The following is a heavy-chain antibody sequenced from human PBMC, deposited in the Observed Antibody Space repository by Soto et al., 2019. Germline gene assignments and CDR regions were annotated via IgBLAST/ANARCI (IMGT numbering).Heavy chain of an antibody. CDR3: ATSQKRYYRSYFKY. CDR2: VFYTGFT. D-gene: IGHD3-9*01. J-gene: IGHJ4*02. V-gene: IGHV4-39*01. CDR1: GASISGSYYY. Sequence: SLTCAVSGASISGSYYYWAWLRQSPGKGAEWIGSVFYTGFTSYNPSLESRVSVSVDASKGQFSLKPSAVTAADTAVYYCATSQKRYYRSYFKYPRQAVLVT.